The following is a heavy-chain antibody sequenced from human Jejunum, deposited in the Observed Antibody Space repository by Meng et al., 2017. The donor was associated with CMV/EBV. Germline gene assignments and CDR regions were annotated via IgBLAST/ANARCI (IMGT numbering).Heavy chain of an antibody. Sequence: VSCKTSGYTFTEYGMNWVRQARGQGLEWMGLINTDTGNPTYAQGFTGRFVFSLDTSVSTAYLQISSLKPGETAVYFCARNSGGSIDFWGQGTLVTVSS. CDR3: ARNSGGSIDF. V-gene: IGHV7-4-1*02. CDR2: INTDTGNP. CDR1: GYTFTEYG. J-gene: IGHJ4*02. D-gene: IGHD1-26*01.